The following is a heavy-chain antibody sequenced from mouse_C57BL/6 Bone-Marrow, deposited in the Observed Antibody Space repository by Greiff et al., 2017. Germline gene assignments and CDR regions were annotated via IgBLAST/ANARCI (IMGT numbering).Heavy chain of an antibody. Sequence: VQLQQSGAELVRPGASVKLSCTASGYTFTDYSINWVKQRPGQGLEWVARIYPGSGNTYYNEKFKGKATLTAEKSSSTAYMQLSSLTSEDAAVYFCARGDDGRFAYGGQGTLVTVSA. J-gene: IGHJ3*01. D-gene: IGHD2-3*01. V-gene: IGHV1-76*01. CDR1: GYTFTDYS. CDR3: ARGDDGRFAY. CDR2: IYPGSGNT.